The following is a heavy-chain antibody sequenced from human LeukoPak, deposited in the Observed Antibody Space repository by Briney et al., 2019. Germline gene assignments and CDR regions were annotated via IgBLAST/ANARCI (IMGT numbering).Heavy chain of an antibody. J-gene: IGHJ2*01. CDR3: ARGYYPPRWYFDL. CDR2: IIEKGNA. CDR1: GGSFSSYS. Sequence: PSETLSLTCALYGGSFSSYSWSWTWIRQTPEKGLEWIGEIIEKGNANYNPSLKSRVTIDLDTSKNQFSLKLTSMTAADTAMYYCARGYYPPRWYFDLWGRGTLFTVSS. D-gene: IGHD3-10*01. V-gene: IGHV4-34*01.